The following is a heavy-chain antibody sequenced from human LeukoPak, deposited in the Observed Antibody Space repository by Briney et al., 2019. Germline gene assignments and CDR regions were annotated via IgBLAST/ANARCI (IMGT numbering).Heavy chain of an antibody. D-gene: IGHD3-10*01. CDR2: IYHNGNT. CDR3: ARELGPYGSGRSLGY. CDR1: GGSISSSSYY. Sequence: PSETLSLTCTVSGGSISSSSYYWGWIRQPPRKGLEWIGSIYHNGNTYYNPSLKSRVTISVDTSKNEFSLKLSSVTAADTAVYYCARELGPYGSGRSLGYWGQGTLVTVSS. J-gene: IGHJ4*02. V-gene: IGHV4-39*07.